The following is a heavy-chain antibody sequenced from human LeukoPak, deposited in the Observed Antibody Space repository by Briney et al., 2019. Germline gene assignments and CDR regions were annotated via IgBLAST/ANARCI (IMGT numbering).Heavy chain of an antibody. CDR3: ARGPYCSSTSCYTRFDP. Sequence: SETLSLTCTVSGGSISSGGYYWSWIRQPPGKGLEWIGYIYYSGSTNYNPSLKSRVTISVDTSKNQFSLKLSSVTAADTAVYYCARGPYCSSTSCYTRFDPWGQGTLVTVSS. V-gene: IGHV4-61*08. CDR2: IYYSGST. D-gene: IGHD2-2*02. J-gene: IGHJ5*02. CDR1: GGSISSGGYY.